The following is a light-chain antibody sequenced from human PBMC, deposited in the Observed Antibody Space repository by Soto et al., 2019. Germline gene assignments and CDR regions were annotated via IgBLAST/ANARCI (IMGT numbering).Light chain of an antibody. V-gene: IGLV2-14*01. CDR2: EVS. CDR1: SSDAGGYNY. J-gene: IGLJ1*01. Sequence: QSALTQPASVSGSPGQSIPLSCTGTSSDAGGYNYVSWYQQLPGKAPKLLISEVSNRPSGVSHRFSGSKSGNTASLTISGLQAEDEADYYCSSYRTGGPFVFGTGTKLTVL. CDR3: SSYRTGGPFV.